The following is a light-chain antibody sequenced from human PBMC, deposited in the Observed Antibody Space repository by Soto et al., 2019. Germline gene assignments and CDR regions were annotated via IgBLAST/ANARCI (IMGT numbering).Light chain of an antibody. CDR3: QQYGSSPPWT. J-gene: IGKJ1*01. V-gene: IGKV3-20*01. CDR1: QSVSSSF. Sequence: EIVLTQSPGTLSLSPGERATLSCRASQSVSSSFLAWYQQKPGQAPRLLIYGASSRSTGIPDRFSGSGSGTDFTINISSLEPEDFAVYYCQQYGSSPPWTFGQGTKVEIK. CDR2: GAS.